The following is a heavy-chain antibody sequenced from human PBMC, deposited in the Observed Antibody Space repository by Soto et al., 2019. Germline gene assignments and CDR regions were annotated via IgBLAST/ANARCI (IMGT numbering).Heavy chain of an antibody. CDR2: VYYTGST. CDR1: NGSITGYY. D-gene: IGHD6-19*01. CDR3: ARSVPPRWLQFGY. Sequence: TLSLTCTVSNGSITGYYWSWIRQPPGKGLEWIGYVYYTGSTTYNPSLKSRVTMSVDSSKNQFSLRLSSVTAADTAMYYCARSVPPRWLQFGYWGQGSLVTVSS. V-gene: IGHV4-59*01. J-gene: IGHJ4*02.